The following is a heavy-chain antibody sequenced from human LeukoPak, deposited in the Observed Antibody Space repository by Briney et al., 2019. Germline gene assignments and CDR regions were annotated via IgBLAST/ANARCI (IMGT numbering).Heavy chain of an antibody. CDR3: SKSESGSYYRPLDY. V-gene: IGHV3-21*01. CDR1: GFTFSSYS. CDR2: ISSSSSYI. J-gene: IGHJ4*02. D-gene: IGHD1-26*01. Sequence: GGSLRLSCAASGFTFSSYSMNWVRQAPGKGLEWVSSISSSSSYIYYADSVKGRFTISRDNAKNSLYLQMNSLRAEDTALYYCSKSESGSYYRPLDYWGQGTLVTVSS.